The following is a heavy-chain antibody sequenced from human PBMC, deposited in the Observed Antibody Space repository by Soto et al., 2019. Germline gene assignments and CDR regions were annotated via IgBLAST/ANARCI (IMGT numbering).Heavy chain of an antibody. CDR3: ARHLAVAADRSIDY. CDR1: GDSISSSTSY. D-gene: IGHD6-19*01. J-gene: IGHJ4*02. CDR2: IYYSGRT. V-gene: IGHV4-39*01. Sequence: SETLSLTCTVSGDSISSSTSYWSWIRQPPGKGLEWIGNIYYSGRTYYNPSLKSRVTISVDTSKNQFFLNLSSVTAADTAVYFCARHLAVAADRSIDYWGQGTLVTVSS.